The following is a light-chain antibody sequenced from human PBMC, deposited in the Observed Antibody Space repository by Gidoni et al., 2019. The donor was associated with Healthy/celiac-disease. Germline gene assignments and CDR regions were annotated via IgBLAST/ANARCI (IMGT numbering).Light chain of an antibody. CDR2: GAS. V-gene: IGKV3-15*01. CDR3: QQYNNWLRT. J-gene: IGKJ1*01. Sequence: ERVMPQSPATLSVSPGERATLSCRASQSVSSNLAWYQQKPGQAPRRLIYGASTRATGIPARFSGSGSGTEFTLTISSLQSEDFAVYYCQQYNNWLRTFGQGTKVEIK. CDR1: QSVSSN.